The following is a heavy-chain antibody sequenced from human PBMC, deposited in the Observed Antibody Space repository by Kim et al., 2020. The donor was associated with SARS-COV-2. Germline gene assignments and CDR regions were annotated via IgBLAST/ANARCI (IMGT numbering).Heavy chain of an antibody. CDR3: ARDRQEWELLFYCDY. Sequence: QKVQGRVTMTRDTSTSTVYMELSSLRSEDTAVYYCARDRQEWELLFYCDYWGQGTLVTVSS. V-gene: IGHV1-46*01. D-gene: IGHD1-26*01. J-gene: IGHJ4*02.